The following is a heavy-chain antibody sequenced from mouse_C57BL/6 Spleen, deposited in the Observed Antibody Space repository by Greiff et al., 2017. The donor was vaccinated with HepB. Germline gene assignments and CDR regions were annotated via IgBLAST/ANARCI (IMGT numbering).Heavy chain of an antibody. CDR3: ARDRGDGYYVD. D-gene: IGHD2-3*01. Sequence: EVQLVESEGGLVQPGSSMKLSCTASGFTFSDYYMAWVRQVPEKGLEWVANINYDGSSTYYLDSLKSRFIISRDNAKNILYLQMSSLKSEDTATYYCARDRGDGYYVDWGQGTTLTVSS. V-gene: IGHV5-16*01. J-gene: IGHJ2*01. CDR1: GFTFSDYY. CDR2: INYDGSST.